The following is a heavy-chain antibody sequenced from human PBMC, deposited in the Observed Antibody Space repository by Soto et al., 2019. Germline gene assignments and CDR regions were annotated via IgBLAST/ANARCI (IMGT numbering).Heavy chain of an antibody. J-gene: IGHJ1*01. CDR3: AREYIAAAGDEYFQH. D-gene: IGHD6-13*01. Sequence: GGSLRLSCAAAGFTFSSYGMHWVRQAPGKGLEWVAVIWYEGSNKVYADSTKGRFTISRENSKNTLYLQMNSLRAEDTAVYYCAREYIAAAGDEYFQHWGQGTLVTVSS. CDR1: GFTFSSYG. CDR2: IWYEGSNK. V-gene: IGHV3-33*01.